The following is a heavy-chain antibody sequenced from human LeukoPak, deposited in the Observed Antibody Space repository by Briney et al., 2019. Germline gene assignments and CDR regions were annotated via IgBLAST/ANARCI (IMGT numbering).Heavy chain of an antibody. J-gene: IGHJ4*02. CDR1: GFSFSSYA. CDR2: ISYDGSNE. CDR3: AKVHLTYYYDSSGYGFQDY. V-gene: IGHV3-30*18. Sequence: PGGSLRLSCAASGFSFSSYAIHWVRQAPGKGLEWVAVISYDGSNEYYADSVKGRFSISRDNSENTVYLQMNSLRAEDTAVYYCAKVHLTYYYDSSGYGFQDYWGQGTLVTVSS. D-gene: IGHD3-22*01.